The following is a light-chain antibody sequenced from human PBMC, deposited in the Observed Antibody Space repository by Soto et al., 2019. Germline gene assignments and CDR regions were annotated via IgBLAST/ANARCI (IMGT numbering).Light chain of an antibody. J-gene: IGKJ5*01. CDR2: DAT. V-gene: IGKV3-11*01. CDR3: QQLKNGRLIT. Sequence: FTQSPFIXSLLKRSTATLTCRVSQPVDNLLAWYQIQPGKDKXLXXXDATNRDSGIQVRFTGSGSGTDLILTISKREDEAVEIYYCQQLKNGRLITFCQGTILEI. CDR1: QPVDNL.